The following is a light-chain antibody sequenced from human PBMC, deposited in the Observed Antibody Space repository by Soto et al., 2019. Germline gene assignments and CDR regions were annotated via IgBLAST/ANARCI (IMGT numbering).Light chain of an antibody. CDR2: KAS. J-gene: IGKJ1*01. V-gene: IGKV1-5*03. CDR1: QSSSDW. Sequence: DIQMTLSPSTLSAPLGDRVTITCRARQSSSDWLAWYQQSAGKALKVVTYKASTLESGVQSRFIGNGSGTNFTLNIRSLQPDDFATYNCQQYNSYSPVGQGTKVDIK. CDR3: QQYNSYSP.